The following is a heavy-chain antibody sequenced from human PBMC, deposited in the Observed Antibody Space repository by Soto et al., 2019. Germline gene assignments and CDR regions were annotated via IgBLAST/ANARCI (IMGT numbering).Heavy chain of an antibody. CDR2: IYVTGAV. CDR1: GAALNSGNYY. D-gene: IGHD2-21*01. J-gene: IGHJ5*02. V-gene: IGHV4-31*03. Sequence: SETLSLTCSVSGAALNSGNYYWSWIRQVPGKGLEWIGHIYVTGAVDYNPSLRDRITISQDTSGRQFSLNLRLVTAADTAVYYCARLRIATNNYKWFDPWGQGTLVTVSS. CDR3: ARLRIATNNYKWFDP.